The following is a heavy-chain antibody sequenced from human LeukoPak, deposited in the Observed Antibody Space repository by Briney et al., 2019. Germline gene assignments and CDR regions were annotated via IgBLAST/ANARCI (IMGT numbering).Heavy chain of an antibody. CDR1: GFTFSSRG. J-gene: IGHJ4*02. CDR3: TSFEY. Sequence: GGSLRLSCVASGFTFSSRGMHWVRQAPGKGLEWVAVIWYDGSNKYYADSVKSRFTISRDNSKNTLYLEMSSLRAEDTAVYYCTSFEYWGQGTLVTVSS. CDR2: IWYDGSNK. V-gene: IGHV3-33*01.